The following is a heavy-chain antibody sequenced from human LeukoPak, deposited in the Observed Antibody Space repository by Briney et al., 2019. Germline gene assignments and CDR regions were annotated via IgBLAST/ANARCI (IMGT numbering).Heavy chain of an antibody. D-gene: IGHD2-21*02. V-gene: IGHV3-74*01. CDR1: GFTFSSYW. Sequence: GGSLRLSCAASGFTFSSYWMHWVRQAPGKGLVWVSRINSDGSSTSYADSVKGRFTISRDNSKNTLYLQMNSLRAEDTAVYYCAKLPIVVVTAMPFDIWGQGTMVTVSS. J-gene: IGHJ3*02. CDR2: INSDGSST. CDR3: AKLPIVVVTAMPFDI.